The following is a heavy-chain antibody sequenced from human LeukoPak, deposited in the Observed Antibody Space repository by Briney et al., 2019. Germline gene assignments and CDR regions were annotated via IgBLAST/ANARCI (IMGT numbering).Heavy chain of an antibody. CDR3: AKDQRQWLVLFGLDY. D-gene: IGHD6-19*01. CDR2: TSYDGSNK. CDR1: GFTFSSYG. J-gene: IGHJ4*02. V-gene: IGHV3-30*18. Sequence: GGSLRLSCAASGFTFSSYGMHGVRQAPGKGLEWVAVTSYDGSNKYYADSVKGRFTISRDNSKNTLYLRMNSLRAEETAVYYCAKDQRQWLVLFGLDYWGQGTLVTVSS.